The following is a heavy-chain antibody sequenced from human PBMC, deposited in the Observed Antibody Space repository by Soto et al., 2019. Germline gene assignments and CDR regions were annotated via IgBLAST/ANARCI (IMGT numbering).Heavy chain of an antibody. D-gene: IGHD6-13*01. CDR1: GGSISSYY. V-gene: IGHV4-59*01. CDR3: ARGRSWLYFDY. J-gene: IGHJ4*02. CDR2: IHYSGSS. Sequence: PSETLSLTCTVSGGSISSYYWSWVRQPPGKGLEWIGYIHYSGSSNYNPSLKSRVTISVDTSKDQFSLKLSSVTATDPAMYFCARGRSWLYFDYWGQGTLVTVSS.